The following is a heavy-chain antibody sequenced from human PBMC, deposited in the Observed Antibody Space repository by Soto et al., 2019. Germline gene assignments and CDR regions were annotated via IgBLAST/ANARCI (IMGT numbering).Heavy chain of an antibody. Sequence: ASVKVSCKASGGTFSSYAISWVRHAPGQGLEWMGGIIPIFGTANYAQKFQGRVTITADESTSTAYMELSSLRSEDTAVYYCARDHYDILTGPLSNYYYYGMDVWGQGTTVTVSS. J-gene: IGHJ6*02. CDR1: GGTFSSYA. D-gene: IGHD3-9*01. CDR3: ARDHYDILTGPLSNYYYYGMDV. CDR2: IIPIFGTA. V-gene: IGHV1-69*13.